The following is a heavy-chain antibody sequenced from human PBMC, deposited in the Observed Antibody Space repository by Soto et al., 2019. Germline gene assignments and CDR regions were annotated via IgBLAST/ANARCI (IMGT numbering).Heavy chain of an antibody. D-gene: IGHD5-18*01. J-gene: IGHJ4*02. CDR1: GGSISSGGYY. Sequence: QVQLQESGPGLVKPSQTLSLTCTVSGGSISSGGYYWIWIRQPPGKGLEWIGYIYYSGSTYYNRSLKSRVTISVDTSKNQFSLKLSSVTAADTAVYYCARSGYSYGPNPLLYWGQGTLVTVSS. V-gene: IGHV4-31*03. CDR3: ARSGYSYGPNPLLY. CDR2: IYYSGST.